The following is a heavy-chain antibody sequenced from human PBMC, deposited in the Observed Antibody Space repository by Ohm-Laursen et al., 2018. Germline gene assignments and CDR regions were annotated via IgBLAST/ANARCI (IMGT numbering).Heavy chain of an antibody. Sequence: GSLRLSCAASGFTFDDYAMHWVRQAPGKGLVWVSRINSDGSSTSYADSVKGRFTISRDNAKNTLYLQMNSLRAEDTAVYYCARRGEGGAYYYYGMDVWGQGTTVTVSS. CDR3: ARRGEGGAYYYYGMDV. J-gene: IGHJ6*02. CDR2: INSDGSST. D-gene: IGHD1-26*01. V-gene: IGHV3-74*01. CDR1: GFTFDDYA.